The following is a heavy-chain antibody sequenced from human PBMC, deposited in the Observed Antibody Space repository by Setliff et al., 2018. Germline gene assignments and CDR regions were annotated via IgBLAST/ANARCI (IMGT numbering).Heavy chain of an antibody. V-gene: IGHV4-4*02. J-gene: IGHJ6*03. CDR3: ARGLEGEDYFYYMDV. CDR2: IYHSGSI. Sequence: PSETLSLTCAVSGDSISSGNWWTWVRQPPGKGLEWIGEIYHSGSINYNPSLKSRVTMSVDKSKNQFSLKLTSVTAADTAVYYCARGLEGEDYFYYMDVWGKGNTVTVSS. D-gene: IGHD2-21*01. CDR1: GDSISSGNW.